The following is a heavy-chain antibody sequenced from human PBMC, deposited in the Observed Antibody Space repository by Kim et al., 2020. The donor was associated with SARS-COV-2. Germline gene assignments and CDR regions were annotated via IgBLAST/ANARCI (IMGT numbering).Heavy chain of an antibody. D-gene: IGHD3-10*01. CDR3: ARETVDGSGSYYHPPMMDV. J-gene: IGHJ6*02. V-gene: IGHV3-30*07. Sequence: GRFTISRDNSKNTLYLQMNSLRAEDTAVYYCARETVDGSGSYYHPPMMDVWGQGTTVTVSS.